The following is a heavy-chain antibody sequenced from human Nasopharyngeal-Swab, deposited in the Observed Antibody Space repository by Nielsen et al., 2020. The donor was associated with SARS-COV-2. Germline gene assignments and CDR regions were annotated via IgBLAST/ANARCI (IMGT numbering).Heavy chain of an antibody. D-gene: IGHD4-17*01. CDR3: ARDGATVTNYYYYGMDV. CDR1: GFMFSEYW. Sequence: GGSLRLSCAASGFMFSEYWMHWVRQAPGKGLTWVARINSDGRSTSYAGSVKGRFTISRDNAKNTVHLQMKTLRADDTAVYYCARDGATVTNYYYYGMDVWGQGTTVTVSS. V-gene: IGHV3-74*01. CDR2: INSDGRST. J-gene: IGHJ6*02.